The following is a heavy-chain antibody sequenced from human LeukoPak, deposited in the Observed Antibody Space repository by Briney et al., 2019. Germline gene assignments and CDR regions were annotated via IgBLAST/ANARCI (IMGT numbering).Heavy chain of an antibody. Sequence: GGSLRLSCAASGFSSSSYLMSWVREAPGTGLEGVANIKEDGSEKNYVDSVKGRFTISRDNAKNSLYLQMNSLRAEDTAVYYCARKDGSPRTFDYWGQGTLVTVSS. CDR2: IKEDGSEK. CDR3: ARKDGSPRTFDY. V-gene: IGHV3-7*01. CDR1: GFSSSSYL. D-gene: IGHD3-22*01. J-gene: IGHJ4*02.